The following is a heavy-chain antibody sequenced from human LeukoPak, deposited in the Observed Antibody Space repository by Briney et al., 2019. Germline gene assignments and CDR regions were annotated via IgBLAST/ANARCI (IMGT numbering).Heavy chain of an antibody. D-gene: IGHD1-14*01. CDR1: GFTFINYW. Sequence: GGSLRLSCEASGFTFINYWMHWVRQAPGKGLVWVSRINNDGSDTTYADAVKGRLTFSRDNAKNTLYLQMNSLRAEDTAVYYCARGYSGPEFWGQGTLVTVSS. CDR3: ARGYSGPEF. V-gene: IGHV3-74*01. CDR2: INNDGSDT. J-gene: IGHJ4*02.